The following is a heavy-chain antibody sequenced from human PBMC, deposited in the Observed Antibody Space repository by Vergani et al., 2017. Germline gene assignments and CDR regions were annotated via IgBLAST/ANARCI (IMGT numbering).Heavy chain of an antibody. CDR2: ISAYNGNT. CDR1: GYTFTSYG. J-gene: IGHJ6*03. Sequence: QVQLVQSGAEVKKPGASVKVSCKASGYTFTSYGISWVRQAPGQGLEWMGWISAYNGNTNYAQKLQGRVTMTTDTSTSTAYMELRSLRSDDTAVYYCARCKIIWTGYYDDYYYMDVWGKGTTVTVSS. D-gene: IGHD3/OR15-3a*01. CDR3: ARCKIIWTGYYDDYYYMDV. V-gene: IGHV1-18*01.